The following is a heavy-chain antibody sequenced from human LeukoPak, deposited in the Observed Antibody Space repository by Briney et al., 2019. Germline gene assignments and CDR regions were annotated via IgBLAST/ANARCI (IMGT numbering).Heavy chain of an antibody. Sequence: GGSLRLSCAASGFTFSSYGMHWVRQAPGKGLEWVAFIRYDGSNKYYADSVKGRFTISRDNSKNTLYLQMNSLRAEDTAVYYCAKEGRWYHRFDYWGQGTLVTLSS. CDR2: IRYDGSNK. J-gene: IGHJ4*02. CDR3: AKEGRWYHRFDY. D-gene: IGHD4-23*01. CDR1: GFTFSSYG. V-gene: IGHV3-30*02.